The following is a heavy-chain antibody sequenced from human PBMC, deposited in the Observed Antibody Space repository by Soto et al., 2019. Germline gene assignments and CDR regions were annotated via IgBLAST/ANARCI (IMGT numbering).Heavy chain of an antibody. Sequence: QVQLVQSGAEVKKPGASVRISCKASGYTFSNYYIHWVRQAPGQGLEWMGIINPNRSGGGTNYAQKFQGRVIMSRDTSTSTVYMELSSLRSEDTAVYYCARIGGGASCGGDCFSRDYWGQGTLVTVSS. D-gene: IGHD2-21*02. CDR3: ARIGGGASCGGDCFSRDY. CDR2: INPNRSGGGT. CDR1: GYTFSNYY. J-gene: IGHJ4*02. V-gene: IGHV1-46*01.